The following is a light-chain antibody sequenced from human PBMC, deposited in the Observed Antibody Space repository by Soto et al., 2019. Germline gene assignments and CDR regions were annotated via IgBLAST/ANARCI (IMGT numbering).Light chain of an antibody. Sequence: EIVMTQSPATLSVSPGERATLSCSASQSVSSNLAWYQQKPGQAPRLLIYGASTRATGIPARFSGSGPGTEFTLTISSLQSEDFAVYYCQQYNNWPRTFGQGTKVDIK. J-gene: IGKJ1*01. CDR2: GAS. V-gene: IGKV3-15*01. CDR3: QQYNNWPRT. CDR1: QSVSSN.